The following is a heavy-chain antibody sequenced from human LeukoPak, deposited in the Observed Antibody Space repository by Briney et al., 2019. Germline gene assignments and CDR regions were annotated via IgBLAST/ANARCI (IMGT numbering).Heavy chain of an antibody. D-gene: IGHD3-10*01. CDR2: ISSSSSYT. Sequence: GGSLRLSCAASGFIFSKAWMAWVRQAPGKGLEWVSYISSSSSYTNYADSVKGRFTISRDNAKNSLYLQMNSLRAEDTAVYYCARDQLGMVDYWGQGTLVTVSS. V-gene: IGHV3-11*06. CDR1: GFIFSKAW. CDR3: ARDQLGMVDY. J-gene: IGHJ4*02.